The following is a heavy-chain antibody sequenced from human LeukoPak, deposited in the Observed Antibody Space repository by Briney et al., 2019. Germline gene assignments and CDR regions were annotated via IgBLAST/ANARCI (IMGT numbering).Heavy chain of an antibody. Sequence: SVKLSCKPSGYTFTSYGISWVRQAPGQGLEWMGWISAYNSNTNYAQNLQGRLTMTTDTSTSTVYMELRSLRSDDMAVYYCAREGRYCIGISCYSRPKLFDYWGQGTLVTVSS. CDR1: GYTFTSYG. J-gene: IGHJ4*02. CDR2: ISAYNSNT. CDR3: AREGRYCIGISCYSRPKLFDY. V-gene: IGHV1-18*03. D-gene: IGHD2-15*01.